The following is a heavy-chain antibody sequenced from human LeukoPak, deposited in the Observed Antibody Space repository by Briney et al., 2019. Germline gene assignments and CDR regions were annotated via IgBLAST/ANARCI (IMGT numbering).Heavy chain of an antibody. CDR3: ARGGMNDASYLHFDY. CDR2: ISSSSSYI. V-gene: IGHV3-21*01. CDR1: GFTFSSYS. D-gene: IGHD3-16*02. J-gene: IGHJ4*02. Sequence: GGSLRLSCAASGFTFSSYSMNWVRQAPGKGLEWVSSISSSSSYIYYADSVKGRFTISRDNAKNSLYLQMNSLRAEDTAVHYCARGGMNDASYLHFDYWGQGTLVTVSS.